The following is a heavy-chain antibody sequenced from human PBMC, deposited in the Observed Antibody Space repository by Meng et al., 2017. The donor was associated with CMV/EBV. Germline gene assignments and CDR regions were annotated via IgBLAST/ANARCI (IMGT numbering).Heavy chain of an antibody. V-gene: IGHV3-9*01. D-gene: IGHD3-3*01. CDR2: ISWNSGSI. J-gene: IGHJ4*02. Sequence: SLKISCAASGFTFDDYAMHWVRQAPGKGLEWVSGISWNSGSIGYADSVKGRFTISRDNAKNSLYLQMNSLRAEDTAVYYCARGALGIFGVVIIRSYFDYWGQGTLVTVSS. CDR1: GFTFDDYA. CDR3: ARGALGIFGVVIIRSYFDY.